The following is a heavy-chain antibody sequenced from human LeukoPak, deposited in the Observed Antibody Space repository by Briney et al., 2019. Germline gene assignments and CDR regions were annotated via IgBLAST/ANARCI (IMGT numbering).Heavy chain of an antibody. V-gene: IGHV4-31*03. CDR2: IHYSGST. D-gene: IGHD6-19*01. CDR1: GGSISSGDYY. J-gene: IGHJ4*02. CDR3: ARAKYNSGWYLDY. Sequence: RSSETLPLTCTVSGGSISSGDYYWTWIRQHPGKGLEWIGYIHYSGSTYYNPSLKSRLTISVDTSKNQFSLKVSSVTAADTAVYYCARAKYNSGWYLDYWGQGTLVTVSS.